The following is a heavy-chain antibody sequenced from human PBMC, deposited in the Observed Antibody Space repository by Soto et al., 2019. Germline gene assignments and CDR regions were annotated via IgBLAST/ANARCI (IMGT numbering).Heavy chain of an antibody. CDR3: ARDMRHDYGSGRLHX. J-gene: IGHJ4*02. Sequence: LRLSCVASGFTFSDFPLHCVRRAPGKGLEWVSVISYDGNDESYSDSVKGRFTISRDNSKTTVYLQMNSLRADDMAVYHCARDMRHDYGSGRLHXLGQGTLVTVSX. D-gene: IGHD3-10*01. V-gene: IGHV3-30-3*01. CDR2: ISYDGNDE. CDR1: GFTFSDFP.